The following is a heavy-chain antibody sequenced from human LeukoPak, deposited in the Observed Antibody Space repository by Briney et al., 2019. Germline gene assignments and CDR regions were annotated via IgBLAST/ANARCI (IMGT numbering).Heavy chain of an antibody. V-gene: IGHV3-30*04. Sequence: GGSLRLSCAASGFTFSSYAMHWVRQAPGKGLEWVAVISYDGSNKYYADSVKGRFTIPRDNSKNTLYLQMNSLRAEDTAVYYCARDGFVGYSYGFFFDYWGQGTLVTVSS. CDR1: GFTFSSYA. J-gene: IGHJ4*02. CDR2: ISYDGSNK. D-gene: IGHD5-18*01. CDR3: ARDGFVGYSYGFFFDY.